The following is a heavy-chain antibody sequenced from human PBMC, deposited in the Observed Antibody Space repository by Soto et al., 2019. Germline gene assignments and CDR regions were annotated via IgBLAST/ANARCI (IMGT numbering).Heavy chain of an antibody. CDR2: ISGGGVAT. CDR3: AKGRESSGSYRPFDY. D-gene: IGHD3-22*01. J-gene: IGHJ4*02. CDR1: GFTFSSYA. Sequence: EVQVLESGGGLGQPGGSLRLSCAASGFTFSSYAMSWVRQAPGKGLEWVSAISGGGVATNYADSVKGRFTISRDNSKNTLYLQMSSLRAEDTAVYYCAKGRESSGSYRPFDYWGQGTLVTVSS. V-gene: IGHV3-23*01.